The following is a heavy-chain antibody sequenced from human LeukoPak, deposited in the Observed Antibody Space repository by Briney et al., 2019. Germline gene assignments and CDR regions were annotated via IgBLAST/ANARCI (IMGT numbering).Heavy chain of an antibody. CDR3: ARDPSAQYYYDSSGYYYGAFDI. CDR2: IKEDGSEK. V-gene: IGHV3-7*01. CDR1: GFTFSIYW. J-gene: IGHJ3*02. Sequence: GGSLRLSCAASGFTFSIYWMAWVRQAPGKGLEWVANIKEDGSEKNYVDSVKGRFTISRDNAKNSLHLQMNSLRAEDTAVYYCARDPSAQYYYDSSGYYYGAFDIWGQGTMVTVSS. D-gene: IGHD3-22*01.